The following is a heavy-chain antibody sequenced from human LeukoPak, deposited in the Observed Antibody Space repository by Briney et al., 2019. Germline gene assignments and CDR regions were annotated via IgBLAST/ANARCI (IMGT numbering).Heavy chain of an antibody. Sequence: ASVKVSCKVSGYTFTSYYMHWVRQAPGQGLEWMGIINPSGGSTSYAQKFQGRVTMTRDTSTSTVYMELSSLRSEDTAVYYYARDRGLYCSGGSCYSNWFDPWGQGTLVTVSS. CDR3: ARDRGLYCSGGSCYSNWFDP. J-gene: IGHJ5*02. CDR1: GYTFTSYY. CDR2: INPSGGST. V-gene: IGHV1-46*01. D-gene: IGHD2-15*01.